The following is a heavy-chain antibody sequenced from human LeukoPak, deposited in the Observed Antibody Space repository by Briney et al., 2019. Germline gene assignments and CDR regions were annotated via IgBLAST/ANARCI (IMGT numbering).Heavy chain of an antibody. V-gene: IGHV1-18*01. CDR2: ISAYNGNT. D-gene: IGHD2-2*01. Sequence: GASVKVSCKASGYTFTSYDISWVRQAPGQGLEWMGWISAYNGNTNYAQKLQGRVTMTTDTSTSTAYMELRSLRSDDTAVYYCASGTLGYCSSTSCLSLDYWGQGTLVTVSS. CDR3: ASGTLGYCSSTSCLSLDY. CDR1: GYTFTSYD. J-gene: IGHJ4*02.